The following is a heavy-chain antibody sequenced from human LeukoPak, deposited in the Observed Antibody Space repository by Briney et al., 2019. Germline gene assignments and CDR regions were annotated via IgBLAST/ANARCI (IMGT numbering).Heavy chain of an antibody. CDR2: INHSGST. CDR3: ARGSRQWGPYYFDY. V-gene: IGHV4-34*01. J-gene: IGHJ4*02. Sequence: PSETLSLTCAVYGGSFRGYYWSWIRQPPGKGLEWIGEINHSGSTNYNPSLKSRVTISVDTSKNQFSLKLSSVTAADTAVYYCARGSRQWGPYYFDYWGQGTLVTVSS. CDR1: GGSFRGYY. D-gene: IGHD7-27*01.